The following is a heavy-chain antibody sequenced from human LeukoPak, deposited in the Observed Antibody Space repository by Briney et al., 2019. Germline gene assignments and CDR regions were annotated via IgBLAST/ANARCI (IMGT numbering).Heavy chain of an antibody. J-gene: IGHJ3*02. Sequence: PGGSLRLPWAASGFTFSSYAMSWVRQAPGKGLEWVSAISGSGGSTYYADSVKGRFTISRDNSKNTLYLQMNSLRAEDTAVYYCAKRITMIVVVKETAFDIWGQGTMVTVSS. CDR2: ISGSGGST. CDR3: AKRITMIVVVKETAFDI. CDR1: GFTFSSYA. D-gene: IGHD3-22*01. V-gene: IGHV3-23*01.